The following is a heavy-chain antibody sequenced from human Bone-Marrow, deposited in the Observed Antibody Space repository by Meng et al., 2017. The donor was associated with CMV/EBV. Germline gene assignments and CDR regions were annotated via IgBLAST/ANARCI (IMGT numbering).Heavy chain of an antibody. D-gene: IGHD1-26*01. CDR2: IIPILGIA. CDR1: GGTFSSYT. CDR3: ARDGEVGATSYYYYGMDV. Sequence: VKVSCKASGGTFSSYTISWVRQAPGQGLEWMGRIIPILGIANYAQKFQGRVTITADKSTSTAYMELSSLRSEDTAVYYCARDGEVGATSYYYYGMDVWGQGTTVTVSS. J-gene: IGHJ6*02. V-gene: IGHV1-69*04.